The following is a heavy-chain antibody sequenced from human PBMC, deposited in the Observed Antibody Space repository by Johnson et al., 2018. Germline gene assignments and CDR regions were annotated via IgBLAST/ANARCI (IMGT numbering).Heavy chain of an antibody. J-gene: IGHJ4*02. Sequence: VQLVESGGGLVQPGGSLRLPCAASGFTFTDHYMDWVRQAPGEGREWVGRARHKPNGYTKEYAPDVKGRFTISREVSKNAVNLQMNSLNTQDMAVYYCARVWGSTGAASGYFDYWGQGTLVTVSS. V-gene: IGHV3-72*01. CDR1: GFTFTDHY. CDR2: ARHKPNGYTK. CDR3: ARVWGSTGAASGYFDY. D-gene: IGHD3-10*01.